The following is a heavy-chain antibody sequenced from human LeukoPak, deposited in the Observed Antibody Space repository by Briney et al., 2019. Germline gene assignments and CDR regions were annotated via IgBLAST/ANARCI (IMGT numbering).Heavy chain of an antibody. J-gene: IGHJ5*02. CDR2: ISYDGSNK. V-gene: IGHV3-30*03. D-gene: IGHD1-14*01. CDR3: ARTDHRGGFDP. Sequence: GGSLRLSCAASGVTFSSYGMHWVRQAPGKGLEWVAVISYDGSNKYYADSVKGRFTISRDNSKNTLYLQMNSLRAEDTAVYYCARTDHRGGFDPWGQGTLVTVSS. CDR1: GVTFSSYG.